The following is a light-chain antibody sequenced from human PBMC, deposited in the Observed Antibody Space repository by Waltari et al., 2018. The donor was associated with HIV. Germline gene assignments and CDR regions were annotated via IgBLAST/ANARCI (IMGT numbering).Light chain of an antibody. V-gene: IGLV1-47*01. Sequence: QSVLTQPTSESASPGQKIIISCSGADSNVGSHYVYWYQQFPGGAPKLLLYGNNKRSSGVPARFSGSKAGNSASLIINELRPEDEGLYFCGAWDDNLSGVFGGGTKVTVL. CDR3: GAWDDNLSGV. J-gene: IGLJ2*01. CDR1: DSNVGSHY. CDR2: GNN.